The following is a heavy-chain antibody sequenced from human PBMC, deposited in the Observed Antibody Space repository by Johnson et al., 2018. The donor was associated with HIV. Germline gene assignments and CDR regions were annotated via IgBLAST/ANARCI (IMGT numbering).Heavy chain of an antibody. J-gene: IGHJ3*01. CDR2: ISWNSGDV. Sequence: QLVESGGGLVQPGGSLRLSCAASGFTVSRNYMSWVRQAPGKGLEWVSGISWNSGDVGYADSVEGRFTISRDNARNSLYLQMNSLRPEDTALYYGAKGPRITMIVVVAAAFDVWGQGTMVTVSS. V-gene: IGHV3-9*01. D-gene: IGHD3-22*01. CDR1: GFTVSRNY. CDR3: AKGPRITMIVVVAAAFDV.